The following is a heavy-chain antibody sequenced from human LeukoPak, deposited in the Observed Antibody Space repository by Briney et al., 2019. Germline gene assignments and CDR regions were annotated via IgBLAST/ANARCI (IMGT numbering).Heavy chain of an antibody. J-gene: IGHJ3*02. Sequence: GASVKVSCKASGGTFSSYAISWVRQAPGQGLKWMGGIIPIFGTANYAQKFQGRVTITADESTSTAYMELSSQRSEDTAVYYCARDLYSSGAFDMWGQGTMVTVSS. D-gene: IGHD6-19*01. V-gene: IGHV1-69*01. CDR3: ARDLYSSGAFDM. CDR1: GGTFSSYA. CDR2: IIPIFGTA.